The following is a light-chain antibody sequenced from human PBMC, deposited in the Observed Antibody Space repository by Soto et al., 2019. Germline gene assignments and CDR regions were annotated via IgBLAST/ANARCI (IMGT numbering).Light chain of an antibody. V-gene: IGKV1-39*01. Sequence: DIQRTHSPSSRSEFVEDRVTITFRAIKSIGRFLNWYQQKPGKAPALLIFAASSLQSGVPSRFSGSGSGTDFTLTISGLHPEDFATYYCQQSYSPPPITFGQGTRLEIK. CDR2: AAS. J-gene: IGKJ5*01. CDR1: KSIGRF. CDR3: QQSYSPPPIT.